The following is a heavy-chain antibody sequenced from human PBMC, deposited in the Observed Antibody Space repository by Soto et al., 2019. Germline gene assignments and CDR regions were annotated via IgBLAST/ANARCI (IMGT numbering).Heavy chain of an antibody. D-gene: IGHD2-15*01. Sequence: PSETLSLTCTVAGGSISGFYWSWVRQPAGKGLEWIGRIYSSGATKYNPSLRNRVTMSVDTSTDQYSLNLASMTAADTAVYYCARDVYCSGGSCYSGWFDPWGQGTLVTVSS. J-gene: IGHJ5*02. V-gene: IGHV4-4*07. CDR3: ARDVYCSGGSCYSGWFDP. CDR1: GGSISGFY. CDR2: IYSSGAT.